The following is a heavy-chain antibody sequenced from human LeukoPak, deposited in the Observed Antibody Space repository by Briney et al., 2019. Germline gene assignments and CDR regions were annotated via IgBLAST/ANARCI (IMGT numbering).Heavy chain of an antibody. CDR2: IYYSGST. CDR3: ARKGRKGPYFDY. CDR1: GGSISSSSYY. V-gene: IGHV4-39*07. D-gene: IGHD1-26*01. J-gene: IGHJ4*02. Sequence: PSETLSLTCTVSGGSISSSSYYWGWIRQPPGKGLEWIGSIYYSGSTYYNPSLKSRVTISVDTSKNQFSLKLSSVTAADTAVYYCARKGRKGPYFDYWGQGTLVTVSS.